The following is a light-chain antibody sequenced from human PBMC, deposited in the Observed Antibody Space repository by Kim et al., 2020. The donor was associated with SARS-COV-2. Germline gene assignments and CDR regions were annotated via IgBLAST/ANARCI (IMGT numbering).Light chain of an antibody. Sequence: EIVLTQSPGTLSLSPGERATLSCRASQSVSSIYLAWYQQKPGQAPRLLIYGASSRATGIPDRFSGSGSGTDFTLTISRLEPEDFAVYYCQQYGSSPRTFGQETKLEI. CDR2: GAS. CDR1: QSVSSIY. V-gene: IGKV3-20*01. J-gene: IGKJ2*02. CDR3: QQYGSSPRT.